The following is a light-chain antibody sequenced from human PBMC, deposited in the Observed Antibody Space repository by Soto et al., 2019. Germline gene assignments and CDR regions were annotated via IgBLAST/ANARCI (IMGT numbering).Light chain of an antibody. CDR3: MQDLQTPWT. Sequence: DIVMTQSPLSLPVTPGEPASISCRSSQSLLHSNGYNYLDWYLQKPGQSPQLLIYLGSSRASGVPARFSGSGSGTDFTLKISRVEAEDVGVYYCMQDLQTPWTFGQGTKVEIK. V-gene: IGKV2-28*01. CDR1: QSLLHSNGYNY. CDR2: LGS. J-gene: IGKJ1*01.